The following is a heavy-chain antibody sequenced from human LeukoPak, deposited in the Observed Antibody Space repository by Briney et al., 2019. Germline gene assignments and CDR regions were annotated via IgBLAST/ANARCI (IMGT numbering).Heavy chain of an antibody. J-gene: IGHJ5*02. CDR2: IYYSGRT. CDR1: GGSISSYY. V-gene: IGHV4-59*01. D-gene: IGHD3-10*01. CDR3: ARGITMVRGVGYNWFDP. Sequence: SETLSLTCTVSGGSISSYYWSWIRQPPGKGLEWIGYIYYSGRTNYNTSLKSRVTISVDTSKNQFSLKLSSVTAADTAVYYCARGITMVRGVGYNWFDPWGQGTLVTVSS.